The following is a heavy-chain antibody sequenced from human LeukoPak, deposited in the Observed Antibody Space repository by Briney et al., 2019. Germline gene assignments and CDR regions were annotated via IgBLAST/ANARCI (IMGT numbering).Heavy chain of an antibody. CDR3: VKFVGAKGY. CDR1: GVSISNYW. Sequence: EGSLRLSCAASGVSISNYWMSWVRQGPGKGLEWVASINPDGSAERYVDSVKGRFTISRDNSKNTLYLQMNSLKAEDTAVYYCVKFVGAKGYWGQGTLVTVSS. CDR2: INPDGSAE. J-gene: IGHJ4*02. V-gene: IGHV3-7*03. D-gene: IGHD1-26*01.